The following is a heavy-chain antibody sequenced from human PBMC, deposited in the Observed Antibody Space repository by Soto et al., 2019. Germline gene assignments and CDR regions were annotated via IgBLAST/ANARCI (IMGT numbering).Heavy chain of an antibody. V-gene: IGHV3-49*03. CDR1: GFSFGDYA. Sequence: GGSLRLSCTASGFSFGDYAMSWFRHAPGKGLEGAGFIRSEAYGGTTEYDASVKGRFTISRDDSKRVAYLQLDRLKTEDTAVYHYARDRDFVLRYCVWAQDFDVWSEGITVTV. CDR2: IRSEAYGGTT. CDR3: ARDRDFVLRYCVWAQDFDV. J-gene: IGHJ3*01. D-gene: IGHD3-9*01.